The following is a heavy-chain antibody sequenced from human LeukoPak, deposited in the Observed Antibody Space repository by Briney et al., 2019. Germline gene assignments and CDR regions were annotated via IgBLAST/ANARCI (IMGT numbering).Heavy chain of an antibody. CDR2: IYSGGST. CDR3: ARASGISPSAFDI. V-gene: IGHV3-66*01. Sequence: PGGSLRLSCAASGFTVSSNYMSWVRQAPGKGLEWVSVIYSGGSTYYADSVKGRFTISRDNAKNSLYLQMNSLRAEDTAVYYCARASGISPSAFDIWGQGTMVTVSS. D-gene: IGHD1-26*01. J-gene: IGHJ3*02. CDR1: GFTVSSNY.